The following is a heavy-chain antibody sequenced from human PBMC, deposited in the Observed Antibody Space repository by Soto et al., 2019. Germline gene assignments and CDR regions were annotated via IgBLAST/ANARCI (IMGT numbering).Heavy chain of an antibody. CDR1: GGCIGSSSYY. J-gene: IGHJ4*02. CDR3: ARHGALRRLHYFDY. V-gene: IGHV4-39*01. D-gene: IGHD6-25*01. Sequence: SETLSLTCTVSGGCIGSSSYYWGWIRQPPGKGLEWIGSIYYSGSTYYNPSLKSRVTISVDTSKNQFSLKLSSVTAADTAVYYCARHGALRRLHYFDYWGQGTLVTVSS. CDR2: IYYSGST.